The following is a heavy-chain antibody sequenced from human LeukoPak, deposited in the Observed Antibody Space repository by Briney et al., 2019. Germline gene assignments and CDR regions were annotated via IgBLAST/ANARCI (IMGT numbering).Heavy chain of an antibody. CDR2: VNSNSGGT. Sequence: ASVKVSCKTSGYRFSDYYMHWVRQAPGQGLEWMGWVNSNSGGTHYARKFEGRVTMTRDTSISTAYMELSRLKSDDTAVYYCARGYCSGGSCYHFESWGQGTLVTVSS. V-gene: IGHV1-2*02. D-gene: IGHD2-15*01. CDR3: ARGYCSGGSCYHFES. J-gene: IGHJ4*02. CDR1: GYRFSDYY.